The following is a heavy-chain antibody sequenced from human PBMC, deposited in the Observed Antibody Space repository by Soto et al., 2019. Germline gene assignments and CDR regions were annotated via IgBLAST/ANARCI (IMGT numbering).Heavy chain of an antibody. Sequence: GGSLRLSCAASGFTFSSYAMSWVRQAPGKGLEWVSAISGSGGSTYYADSVKGRFTISRDNSKNTLYLQMNSLRAEDTAVYYCAKDPPNIAAAILHYFDYWGQGTLVTVSS. CDR3: AKDPPNIAAAILHYFDY. D-gene: IGHD2-15*01. CDR2: ISGSGGST. J-gene: IGHJ4*02. V-gene: IGHV3-23*01. CDR1: GFTFSSYA.